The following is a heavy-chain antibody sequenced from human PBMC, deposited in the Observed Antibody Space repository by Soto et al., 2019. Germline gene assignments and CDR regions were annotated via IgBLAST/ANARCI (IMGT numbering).Heavy chain of an antibody. CDR1: GFSLSTSGVG. V-gene: IGHV2-5*02. J-gene: IGHJ4*02. CDR2: IYWDDDK. Sequence: QITLKESGPTLVKPTQTLTLTCTFSGFSLSTSGVGVGWIRQPPGKALEWLAVIYWDDDKRYSPSLKSRLTVTKDTSKNQVVLTMPNMDPVDTATYYCAHSEPHYYDSSGYYFFDYWGQGTLVTVSS. D-gene: IGHD3-22*01. CDR3: AHSEPHYYDSSGYYFFDY.